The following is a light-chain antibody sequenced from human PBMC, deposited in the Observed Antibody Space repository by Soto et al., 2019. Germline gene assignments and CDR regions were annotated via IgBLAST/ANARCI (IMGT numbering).Light chain of an antibody. CDR2: TTS. J-gene: IGKJ5*01. Sequence: DIQLTQSPSSLSASVGDRVTITCRASQSISSFLNWYQQKPGKAPRLLIYTTSTLQTGVPSRFSGSGSGTHFTLTIANLQPDDFATYYCQQSYSTPPLTFGQGTRLEIK. V-gene: IGKV1-39*01. CDR3: QQSYSTPPLT. CDR1: QSISSF.